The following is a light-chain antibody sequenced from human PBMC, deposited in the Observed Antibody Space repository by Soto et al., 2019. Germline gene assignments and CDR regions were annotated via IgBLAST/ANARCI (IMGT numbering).Light chain of an antibody. CDR1: QSVSSY. CDR3: QQRSNWPPEST. J-gene: IGKJ4*01. V-gene: IGKV3-11*01. CDR2: DAS. Sequence: EIVLTQSPATLSLSPGERATLSCRASQSVSSYLAWYQQKPGQAPRLLIYDASNRATGIPARFSGSGSGTDFTLTISSLEPEHFAVYYCQQRSNWPPESTFGGGTKVEIK.